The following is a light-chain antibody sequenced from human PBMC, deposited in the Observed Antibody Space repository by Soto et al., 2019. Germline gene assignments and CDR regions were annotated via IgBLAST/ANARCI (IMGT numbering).Light chain of an antibody. CDR2: AAS. Sequence: DIHMTQSPSTLSASVGDRVTITCRASQSITRWLVWYQQKPGKAPNLLIYAASSLEGGVPSRFSGSGSGTEVTLTINSLQPDDFATYYCQQYNSFSLTFGEGTKVEMK. CDR1: QSITRW. J-gene: IGKJ1*01. CDR3: QQYNSFSLT. V-gene: IGKV1-5*01.